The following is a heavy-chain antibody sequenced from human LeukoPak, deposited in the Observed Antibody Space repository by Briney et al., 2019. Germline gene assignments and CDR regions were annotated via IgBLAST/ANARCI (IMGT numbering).Heavy chain of an antibody. J-gene: IGHJ4*02. Sequence: GRSLRLSCAASGFTFSSYAMHWVRQAPGKGLEWVAVISYDGSNKYYADSVRGRFTISRDNSKNTLYLQMNSLRTEDTAVYYCARAPRGVVVPAAIGFWGQGTLVTVSS. D-gene: IGHD2-2*02. CDR3: ARAPRGVVVPAAIGF. CDR2: ISYDGSNK. CDR1: GFTFSSYA. V-gene: IGHV3-30-3*01.